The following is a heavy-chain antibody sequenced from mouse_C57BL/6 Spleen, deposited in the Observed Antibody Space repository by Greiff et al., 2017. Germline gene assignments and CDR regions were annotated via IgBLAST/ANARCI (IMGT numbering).Heavy chain of an antibody. CDR1: GYTFTSYW. CDR3: ARRSRYYYGSSHWYFDV. V-gene: IGHV1-69*01. D-gene: IGHD1-1*01. Sequence: VQLQQPGAELVMPGASVKLSCKASGYTFTSYWMHWVKQRPGQGLEWIGEIDPSDSYTNYNQKFKGKSTLTVDKSSSTAYMQLSSLTSEDSAVXYCARRSRYYYGSSHWYFDVWGTGTTVTVSS. CDR2: IDPSDSYT. J-gene: IGHJ1*03.